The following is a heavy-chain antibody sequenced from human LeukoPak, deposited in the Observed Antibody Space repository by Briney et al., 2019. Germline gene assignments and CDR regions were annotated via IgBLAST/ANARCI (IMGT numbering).Heavy chain of an antibody. Sequence: ASVKVSCKASGGTFSSYAISWVRQAPGQGLEWMGWVSAYADDTNYVQKFRGRITMTTDTSTSTAYVELRSLRSDDTAVYYCARDCIGCHGFDYWGQGTLVAVSS. CDR3: ARDCIGCHGFDY. V-gene: IGHV1-18*01. CDR1: GGTFSSYA. CDR2: VSAYADDT. J-gene: IGHJ4*02.